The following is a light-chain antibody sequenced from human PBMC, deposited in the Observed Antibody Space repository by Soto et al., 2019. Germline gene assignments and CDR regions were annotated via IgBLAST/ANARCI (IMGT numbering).Light chain of an antibody. J-gene: IGLJ7*01. CDR1: GSNIGSNT. CDR2: SNN. V-gene: IGLV1-44*01. Sequence: QSVLTQPPSASGTPGQRVTISCSGSGSNIGSNTVNWYQHLPGTAPKLLIYSNNQRPSGVPDRFSGSKSGTSASLAISWLQSDDEADYYCSAWDDSLSGPVFGGGTQLTVL. CDR3: SAWDDSLSGPV.